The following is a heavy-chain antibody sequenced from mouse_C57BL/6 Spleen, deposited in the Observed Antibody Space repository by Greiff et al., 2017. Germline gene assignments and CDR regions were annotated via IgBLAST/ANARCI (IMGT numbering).Heavy chain of an antibody. CDR3: AYYGNDGGYFDV. CDR1: GYTFTSYW. V-gene: IGHV1-61*01. J-gene: IGHJ1*03. Sequence: VQLQQPGAELVRPGSSVKLSCKASGYTFTSYWMDWVKQRPGQGLEWIGNIYPSDSETHYNQKFKDKATLTVDKSSSTAYMQLSSLTSEDSAVYYCAYYGNDGGYFDVWGTGTTVTVSS. CDR2: IYPSDSET. D-gene: IGHD2-2*01.